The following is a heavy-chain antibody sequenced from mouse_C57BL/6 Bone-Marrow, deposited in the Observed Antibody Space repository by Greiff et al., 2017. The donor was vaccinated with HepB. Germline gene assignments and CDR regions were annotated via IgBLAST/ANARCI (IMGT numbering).Heavy chain of an antibody. CDR2: IDPENGDT. Sequence: EVQLQQSGAELVRPGASVKLSCTASGFNIKDDYMHWVKQRPEQGLEWIGWIDPENGDTEYASKFQGKATITADTSSSTAYMQLSSLTSEDSAVYFCARRSRLGAWFAYWGQGTLVTVSA. D-gene: IGHD4-1*01. J-gene: IGHJ3*01. CDR1: GFNIKDDY. CDR3: ARRSRLGAWFAY. V-gene: IGHV14-4*01.